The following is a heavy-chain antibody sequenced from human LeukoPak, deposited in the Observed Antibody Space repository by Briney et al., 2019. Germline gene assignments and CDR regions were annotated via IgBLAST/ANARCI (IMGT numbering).Heavy chain of an antibody. Sequence: KTSETLSLTCTVSGGSISSGYYYWGWIRQPPGKGLEWIGSIYYSGSTYYNPSLKSRVTIYEDTSKNQFSLKLSSVTAADTAVYYCAREENYYDSSGYYHWGQGTLVTVSS. V-gene: IGHV4-39*02. J-gene: IGHJ5*02. D-gene: IGHD3-22*01. CDR2: IYYSGST. CDR3: AREENYYDSSGYYH. CDR1: GGSISSGYYY.